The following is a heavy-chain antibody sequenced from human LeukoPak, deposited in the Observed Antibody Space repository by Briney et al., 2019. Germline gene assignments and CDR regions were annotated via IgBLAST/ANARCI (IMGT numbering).Heavy chain of an antibody. J-gene: IGHJ6*03. D-gene: IGHD2/OR15-2a*01. CDR3: AKVINFYYYMDV. V-gene: IGHV3-21*01. CDR1: GFTFSSYS. Sequence: PGGSLRLSCAASGFTFSSYSMNWVRQAPGKGLEWVSSISTSSSNIYYPDSVKGRFTISRDNAKNSLYMQMNSLRAEDTAIYYCAKVINFYYYMDVWGKGTTVTISS. CDR2: ISTSSSNI.